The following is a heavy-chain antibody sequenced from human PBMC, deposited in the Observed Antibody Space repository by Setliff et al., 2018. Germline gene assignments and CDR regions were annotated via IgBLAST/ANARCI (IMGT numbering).Heavy chain of an antibody. Sequence: PSETLSLTCTVSGGSISSYYWSWIRQPPGKGLEWIGYIYYSGSTNYNPSLKSRVTISVDTSKNQFSLKLSSVTAADTAVHYCARGGNDYKWGAFDIWGQGTMVTVSS. CDR1: GGSISSYY. D-gene: IGHD4-4*01. CDR3: ARGGNDYKWGAFDI. J-gene: IGHJ3*02. V-gene: IGHV4-59*01. CDR2: IYYSGST.